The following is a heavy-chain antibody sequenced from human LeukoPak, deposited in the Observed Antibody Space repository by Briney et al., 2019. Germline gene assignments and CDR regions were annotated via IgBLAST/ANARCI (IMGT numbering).Heavy chain of an antibody. CDR3: ATTCSSSWGYYYYGMDV. D-gene: IGHD6-13*01. Sequence: SETLSLTCSVSGGSISSYYWSWIRQPPGKGLEWIGYIYYSGSTNYNPSLKSRVTISVDTSKNQFSLKLGSVTAADTAVYYCATTCSSSWGYYYYGMDVWGQGTTVTVSS. CDR1: GGSISSYY. V-gene: IGHV4-59*08. J-gene: IGHJ6*02. CDR2: IYYSGST.